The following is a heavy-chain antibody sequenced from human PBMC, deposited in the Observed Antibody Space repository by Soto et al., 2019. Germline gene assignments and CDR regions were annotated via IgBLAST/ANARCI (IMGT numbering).Heavy chain of an antibody. J-gene: IGHJ6*02. Sequence: ASVKVSCKASGGTFSSYAISWVRQAPGQGLEWMGGIIPIFGTANYAQKFQGRVTITADESTSTAYMELSSLRSEDTAVYYCAVWSGYSTPSYYYYGMDVWGQGTTVTVSS. V-gene: IGHV1-69*13. CDR2: IIPIFGTA. D-gene: IGHD3-3*01. CDR1: GGTFSSYA. CDR3: AVWSGYSTPSYYYYGMDV.